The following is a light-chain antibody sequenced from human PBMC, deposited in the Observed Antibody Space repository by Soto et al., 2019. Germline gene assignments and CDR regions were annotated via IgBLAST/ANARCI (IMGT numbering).Light chain of an antibody. Sequence: ENVLTQSPGTLSLSPGESATLSCRASQDVFSNFFAWYQQKPGQAPRLLIHGASNRATGIPDRFSGSGSGTDFTFTISRLEPEDFAVYYCQQYGSSPPITFGQGTRLEIK. J-gene: IGKJ5*01. CDR1: QDVFSNF. V-gene: IGKV3-20*01. CDR2: GAS. CDR3: QQYGSSPPIT.